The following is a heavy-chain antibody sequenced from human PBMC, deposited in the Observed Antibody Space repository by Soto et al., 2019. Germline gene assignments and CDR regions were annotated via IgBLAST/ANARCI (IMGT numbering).Heavy chain of an antibody. V-gene: IGHV4-39*01. CDR1: SGSISVTNVF. CDR3: ARITGRHLDY. Sequence: SETLSLTCTVSSGSISVTNVFWGWVRQPPGKGLEWIGNIDYSGTAYFSPSLSTRVTFHVDTSKNQFSLTLYSVTAADTAVYYCARITGRHLDYWGQGILVTVSS. CDR2: IDYSGTA. J-gene: IGHJ4*02. D-gene: IGHD1-20*01.